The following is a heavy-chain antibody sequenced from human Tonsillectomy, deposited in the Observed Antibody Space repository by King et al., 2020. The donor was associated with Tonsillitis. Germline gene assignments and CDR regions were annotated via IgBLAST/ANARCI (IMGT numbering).Heavy chain of an antibody. V-gene: IGHV4-39*01. D-gene: IGHD6-19*01. CDR3: ARVRESGWAWPYFDY. Sequence: QLQESGPGLVKPSETLSLTCTVSGGSISSSTYNWGWIRQPPGKGLEWIGTFYDGGSTYYKPSLKSRVTISVDTSKNQFSLKLSSVTAADTAVYYCARVRESGWAWPYFDYWGQGTRVTVSS. J-gene: IGHJ4*02. CDR2: FYDGGST. CDR1: GGSISSSTYN.